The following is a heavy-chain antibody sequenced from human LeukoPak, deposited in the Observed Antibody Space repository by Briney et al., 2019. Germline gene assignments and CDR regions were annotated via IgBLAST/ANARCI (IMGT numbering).Heavy chain of an antibody. D-gene: IGHD2-2*01. CDR2: ISPAGDST. Sequence: GGSLRLSCTATGFTFSDYSMSWVRQAPGAGLEWVSAISPAGDSTTDADSVKGRFTISRDNSKSTLYLQMNGLTAEDTALYYCARRLVTAGITDFFDSWGQGTLVSVSS. V-gene: IGHV3-23*01. CDR3: ARRLVTAGITDFFDS. CDR1: GFTFSDYS. J-gene: IGHJ4*02.